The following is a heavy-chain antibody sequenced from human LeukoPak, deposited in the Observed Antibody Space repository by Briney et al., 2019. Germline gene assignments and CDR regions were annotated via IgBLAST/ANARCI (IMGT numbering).Heavy chain of an antibody. J-gene: IGHJ3*02. CDR2: IYDSGST. D-gene: IGHD2-15*01. Sequence: PSETLSLTCTVSGASIRSGDYYWSWIRQPPGKGLEWIGYIYDSGSTYYNPSLKSRITISVDTSENRFSLKLSSVTATDTAVYYCARDCGGGSCYGAFDIWGQGTMVTVSS. CDR3: ARDCGGGSCYGAFDI. CDR1: GASIRSGDYY. V-gene: IGHV4-30-4*01.